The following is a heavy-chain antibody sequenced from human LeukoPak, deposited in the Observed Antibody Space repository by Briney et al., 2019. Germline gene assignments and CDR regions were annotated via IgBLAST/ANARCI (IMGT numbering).Heavy chain of an antibody. D-gene: IGHD6-6*01. CDR2: INHSGST. CDR3: ATGARPGYNWFDP. CDR1: GGSFSGYY. Sequence: SETLSLTCAVYGGSFSGYYWSWIRQPPGKGLERIGEINHSGSTNYNPSLKSRVTISVDTSKNQFSLKLSSVTAADTAVYYCATGARPGYNWFDPWGQGTLVTVSS. V-gene: IGHV4-34*01. J-gene: IGHJ5*02.